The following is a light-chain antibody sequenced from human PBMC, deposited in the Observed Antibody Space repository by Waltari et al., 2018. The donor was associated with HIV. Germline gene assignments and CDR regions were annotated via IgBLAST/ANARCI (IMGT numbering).Light chain of an antibody. CDR3: CSYAGSRVI. J-gene: IGLJ2*01. CDR1: SIDIVAFNY. CDR2: DVN. Sequence: QSARPQPRSGSGSPGPSVTIPCVGTSIDIVAFNYVSWYQQTPVKAPKVMIYDVNKRPAGVPDRFSGSKSGYTASLTISGLQAEDEADYYCCSYAGSRVIFGGGTKLTVL. V-gene: IGLV2-11*01.